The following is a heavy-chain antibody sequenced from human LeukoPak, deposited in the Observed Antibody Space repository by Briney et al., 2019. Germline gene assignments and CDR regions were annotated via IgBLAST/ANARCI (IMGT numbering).Heavy chain of an antibody. V-gene: IGHV3-11*04. CDR1: GFTFSDYY. CDR2: ISSSGNTI. Sequence: PGGSLRLSCAASGFTFSDYYMTWIRQAPGKGLEWVSYISSSGNTIYYADSVRGRFTISRDNAKNSLYLQMNSLRAEDTAVYYCAVREEWSDTFDYWGQGTLVTVSS. J-gene: IGHJ4*02. D-gene: IGHD3-3*01. CDR3: AVREEWSDTFDY.